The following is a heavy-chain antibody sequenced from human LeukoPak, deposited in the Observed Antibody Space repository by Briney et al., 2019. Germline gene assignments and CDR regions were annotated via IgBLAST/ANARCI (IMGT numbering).Heavy chain of an antibody. J-gene: IGHJ5*02. CDR2: IYPSGTT. CDR1: GDSMSGKY. CDR3: GSQNCGDPSCSVAWFDP. Sequence: SETLSLTCTVSGDSMSGKYWNWIRQPAGKGLEWIGRIYPSGTTNYNPSLESRVTMSIDTSKNQFSLRLTSVTTADTAVCYCGSQNCGDPSCSVAWFDPRGQGALVTVSS. D-gene: IGHD2-21*01. V-gene: IGHV4-4*07.